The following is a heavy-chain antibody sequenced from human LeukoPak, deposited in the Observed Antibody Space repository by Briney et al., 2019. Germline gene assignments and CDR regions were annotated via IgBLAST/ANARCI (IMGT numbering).Heavy chain of an antibody. CDR3: ARNRRGTSCYGVCGGMFDP. Sequence: SETLSLTCTVSGGSISSSGYYWGWIRQPPGKGLEWIGSIYYSGSTYYNPSLKSRVTISVDTSKTKFSLKLSSVTAADTAVYYCARNRRGTSCYGVCGGMFDPWGQGTLVTVSS. CDR2: IYYSGST. CDR1: GGSISSSGYY. D-gene: IGHD2-2*01. V-gene: IGHV4-39*07. J-gene: IGHJ5*02.